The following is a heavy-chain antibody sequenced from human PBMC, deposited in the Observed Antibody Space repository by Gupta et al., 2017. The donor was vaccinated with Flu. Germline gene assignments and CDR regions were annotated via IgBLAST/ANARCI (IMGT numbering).Heavy chain of an antibody. CDR2: ISYDGSDK. CDR3: AKVPANDYGYGFYYHGVDV. V-gene: IGHV3-30*18. D-gene: IGHD5-12*01. J-gene: IGHJ6*02. Sequence: GLEWVAVISYDGSDKYYADSVKGRLTISRDNSKNTLNLQMDSLRPEDTEIYYCAKVPANDYGYGFYYHGVDVWGQGTTVTVSS.